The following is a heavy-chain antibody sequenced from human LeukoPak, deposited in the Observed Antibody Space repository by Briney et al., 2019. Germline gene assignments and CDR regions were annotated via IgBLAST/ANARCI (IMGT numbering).Heavy chain of an antibody. V-gene: IGHV4-39*01. Sequence: SSETLSLTCIVSGGSISSSNYYWGWVRQPPGKGLEWIGSVYYSGSTYYTPSLKSRVTISVDTSKNQFSLKLSSVTAADTAVYYCARGDYDFWSGYYLPWGQGTLVTVSS. CDR3: ARGDYDFWSGYYLP. J-gene: IGHJ5*02. CDR1: GGSISSSNYY. D-gene: IGHD3-3*01. CDR2: VYYSGST.